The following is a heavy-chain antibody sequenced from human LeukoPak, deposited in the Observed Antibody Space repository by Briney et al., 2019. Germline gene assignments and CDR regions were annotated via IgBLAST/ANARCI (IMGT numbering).Heavy chain of an antibody. CDR3: ARPLRGELLPGDY. D-gene: IGHD1-26*01. CDR1: GYSFTSYW. V-gene: IGHV5-51*01. CDR2: IYPGDSDT. J-gene: IGHJ4*02. Sequence: GESLNISCKGSGYSFTSYWIGWVRQMPGKGLEWMGIIYPGDSDTRYSPSFQGQVTISADKSISTAYLQWSSLKASDTAMYCCARPLRGELLPGDYWGQGTLVTVSS.